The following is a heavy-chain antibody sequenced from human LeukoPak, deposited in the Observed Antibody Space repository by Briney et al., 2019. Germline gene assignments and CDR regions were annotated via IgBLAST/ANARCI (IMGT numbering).Heavy chain of an antibody. Sequence: GESLKISCKGPGYTFHSSWIGWVRQMPRKGLEWMGIIYPGDSDTRYSPSFEGQVIISADKSINTAYLQWSSLKATDTGMYYCARLEHFWSGYYGYYYYYYMDVWGKGTTVTVSS. CDR3: ARLEHFWSGYYGYYYYYYMDV. CDR2: IYPGDSDT. J-gene: IGHJ6*03. V-gene: IGHV5-51*01. CDR1: GYTFHSSW. D-gene: IGHD3-3*02.